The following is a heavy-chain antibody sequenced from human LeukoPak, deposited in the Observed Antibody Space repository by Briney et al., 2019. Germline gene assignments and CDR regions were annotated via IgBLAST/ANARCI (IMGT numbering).Heavy chain of an antibody. Sequence: GGSLRLSCAASGFTFSSYSMNWVRQAPGKGLEWVSSISSSSYIYYADSVKGRFTISRDNAKNSLYLQMNSLRAEDTAVYYCARASRSFRYYFDYWGQGTLVTVSS. J-gene: IGHJ4*02. V-gene: IGHV3-21*01. CDR3: ARASRSFRYYFDY. D-gene: IGHD6-6*01. CDR1: GFTFSSYS. CDR2: ISSSSYI.